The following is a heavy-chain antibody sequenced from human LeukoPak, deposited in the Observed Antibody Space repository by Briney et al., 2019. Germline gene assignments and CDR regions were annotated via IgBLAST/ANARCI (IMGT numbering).Heavy chain of an antibody. D-gene: IGHD6-13*01. CDR3: ARRSSSWYYFED. CDR1: GGSITSSDYW. J-gene: IGHJ4*02. V-gene: IGHV4-39*07. CDR2: IYYSGST. Sequence: SETLSLTCTVSGGSITSSDYWWAWIRLPPGRGLVWIGSIYYSGSTYYNPPLKSRATISVDTSKNQFSLKLSSVTAADAAVYFCARRSSSWYYFEDWGQGTLVTVSS.